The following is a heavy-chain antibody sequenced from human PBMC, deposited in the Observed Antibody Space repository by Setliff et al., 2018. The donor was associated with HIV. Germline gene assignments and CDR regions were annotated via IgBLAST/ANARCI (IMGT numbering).Heavy chain of an antibody. CDR2: ISSNGGST. CDR1: GFTFSSYF. V-gene: IGHV3-64*02. Sequence: AASGFTFSSYFMHWVRQAPGKGLEYVSAISSNGGSTYYADSVKGRFTISRDNSKNTLYLQMGSLRAEDMAVYYCARRGYCSSTTCYYDYWGQGTLVTVSS. CDR3: ARRGYCSSTTCYYDY. J-gene: IGHJ4*02. D-gene: IGHD2-2*01.